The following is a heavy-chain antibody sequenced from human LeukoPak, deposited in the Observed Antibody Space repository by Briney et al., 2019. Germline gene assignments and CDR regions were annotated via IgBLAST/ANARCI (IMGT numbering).Heavy chain of an antibody. J-gene: IGHJ6*03. CDR1: GGTFSSYA. D-gene: IGHD3-10*01. Sequence: SVKVSCKASGGTFSSYAISWVRQAPGQGLEWMGRIIPIFGTANYAQKFQGRVTITADESTSTAYMELSSLRSEDTAVYYCASLDRLLWFGETSYYMDVWGKGTTVTVSS. CDR3: ASLDRLLWFGETSYYMDV. CDR2: IIPIFGTA. V-gene: IGHV1-69*15.